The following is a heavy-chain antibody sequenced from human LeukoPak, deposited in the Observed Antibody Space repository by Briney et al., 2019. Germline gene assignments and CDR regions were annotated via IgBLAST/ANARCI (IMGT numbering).Heavy chain of an antibody. CDR3: AAFALNYDSSGYSDAFDI. CDR2: IWYDGSNK. Sequence: GGSLRLSCAASGFTFSSYGMHWVRQAPGKGLEWVAVIWYDGSNKYYADSVKGRFTISRDNSKNTLYLQMNSLRAEDTAVYYCAAFALNYDSSGYSDAFDIWGQGTLVTVSS. J-gene: IGHJ3*02. V-gene: IGHV3-33*01. D-gene: IGHD3-22*01. CDR1: GFTFSSYG.